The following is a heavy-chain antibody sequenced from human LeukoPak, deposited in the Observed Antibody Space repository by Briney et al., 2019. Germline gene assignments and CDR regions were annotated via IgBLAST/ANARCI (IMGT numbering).Heavy chain of an antibody. V-gene: IGHV3-15*01. J-gene: IGHJ3*02. D-gene: IGHD5-12*01. CDR2: IKSETDGGTT. CDR1: GLTFSKAW. CDR3: AAVATNGIGHAFDI. Sequence: PGGSLRLSCAASGLTFSKAWMSWVRQAPGKGLEWVGRIKSETDGGTTAYAAPVEGRFTISRDDLKNTLHLQMSSLKTEDTAVYYCAAVATNGIGHAFDIWGRGTMIIVSS.